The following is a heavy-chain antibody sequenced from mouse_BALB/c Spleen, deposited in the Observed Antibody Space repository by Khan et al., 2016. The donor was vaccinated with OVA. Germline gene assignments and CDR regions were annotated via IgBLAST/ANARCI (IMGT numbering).Heavy chain of an antibody. CDR2: ISSGGDYT. Sequence: EVELVESGGDLVKPGGSLKLSCAASGFTFSSYSMSWVSQTPDKRLEWVASISSGGDYTYYTDSVKGRFIISRDNAKNTLYLRMSGLEAEDTAMDNCADKLTRSFAYWGQGTLVTVSA. CDR3: ADKLTRSFAY. J-gene: IGHJ3*01. CDR1: GFTFSSYS. D-gene: IGHD1-3*01. V-gene: IGHV5-6*01.